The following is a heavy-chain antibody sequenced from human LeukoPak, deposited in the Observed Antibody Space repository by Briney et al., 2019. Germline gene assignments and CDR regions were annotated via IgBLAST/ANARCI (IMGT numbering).Heavy chain of an antibody. D-gene: IGHD2-2*01. CDR2: IKQDGSEK. CDR3: ARDQVGYCSSTSCYVHHYYGMDV. V-gene: IGHV3-7*03. Sequence: GGSLRLSCAASGFTFSSYWMSWVRQAPGKGLEWVANIKQDGSEKYYVDSVKGRFTISRDNAKNSPYLQMNSLRAEDTAVYYCARDQVGYCSSTSCYVHHYYGMDVWGQGTTVTVSS. J-gene: IGHJ6*02. CDR1: GFTFSSYW.